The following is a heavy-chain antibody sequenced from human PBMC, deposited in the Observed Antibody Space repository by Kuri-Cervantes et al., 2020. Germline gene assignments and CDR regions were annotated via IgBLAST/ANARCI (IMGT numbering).Heavy chain of an antibody. CDR1: GFTFSSYS. D-gene: IGHD6-19*01. CDR3: ARGTTAGTAVTGQFDC. J-gene: IGHJ4*02. CDR2: ISSSSYI. V-gene: IGHV3-21*01. Sequence: GESLKISCAASGFTFSSYSMNWVRQAPGKGLEWVSSISSSSYIYYADSVKGRFTISRENAKNSLYLQMNSLRAGDTAVYYCARGTTAGTAVTGQFDCWGQGALVTVSS.